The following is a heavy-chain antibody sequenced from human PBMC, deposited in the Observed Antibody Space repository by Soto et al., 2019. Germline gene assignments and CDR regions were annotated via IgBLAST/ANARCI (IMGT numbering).Heavy chain of an antibody. J-gene: IGHJ4*02. CDR1: GYKFPIYW. CDR3: ARANVITFGRSIDPPFFDY. V-gene: IGHV5-51*01. CDR2: IYPSDSDS. D-gene: IGHD3-16*02. Sequence: GESLKISCQGSGYKFPIYWIAWVRQMPGKGLEWMGIIYPSDSDSRYNPSFQGQFTISVDTSINTAYPQWSSLKASDTALYSCARANVITFGRSIDPPFFDYWGQGTLVTVSS.